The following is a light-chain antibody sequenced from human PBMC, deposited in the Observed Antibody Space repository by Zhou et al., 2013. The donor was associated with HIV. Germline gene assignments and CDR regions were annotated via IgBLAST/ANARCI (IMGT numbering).Light chain of an antibody. CDR1: QNIRST. CDR3: QQYNNWPWT. CDR2: DAS. V-gene: IGKV3-11*01. J-gene: IGKJ1*01. Sequence: EIVLTQSPATLSLSPGERATLSCRASQNIRSTLAWYQQKPGQAPRLLIYDASNRATGIPARFSGSGSGTDFTLTISSLEPEDFAVYYCQQYNNWPWTFGQGTKVEIK.